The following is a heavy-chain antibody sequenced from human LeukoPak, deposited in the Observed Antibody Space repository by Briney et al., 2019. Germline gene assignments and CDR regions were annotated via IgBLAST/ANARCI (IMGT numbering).Heavy chain of an antibody. V-gene: IGHV3-7*03. CDR1: GFTFSSYW. CDR3: ARNWFDP. Sequence: GGSLRLSCAASGFTFSSYWMSWVRQAPGKGLEWVANIKQDGSEKYYVDSVKGRFTISRDKSKNTVYLQMNSLRFEDTAMYYCARNWFDPWGQGTLVTVSS. J-gene: IGHJ5*02. CDR2: IKQDGSEK.